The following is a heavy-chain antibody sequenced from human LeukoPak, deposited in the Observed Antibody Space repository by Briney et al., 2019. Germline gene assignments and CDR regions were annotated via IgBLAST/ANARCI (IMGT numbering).Heavy chain of an antibody. V-gene: IGHV4-59*01. CDR2: IYYSGST. CDR1: GGSISSYY. D-gene: IGHD3-3*01. J-gene: IGHJ6*02. Sequence: SGTLSLTCTVSGGSISSYYWSWIRQPPGKGLEWIGYIYYSGSTNYNPSLKSRVTISVDTSKNQFSLKLSSVTAADTAVYYCARDRSYDFWSGYYVSYYYGMDVWGQGTTVTVSS. CDR3: ARDRSYDFWSGYYVSYYYGMDV.